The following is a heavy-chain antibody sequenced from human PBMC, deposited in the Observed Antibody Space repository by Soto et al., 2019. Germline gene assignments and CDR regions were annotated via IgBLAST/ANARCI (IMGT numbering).Heavy chain of an antibody. D-gene: IGHD6-13*01. CDR2: IDYSGST. Sequence: SETLSLTCTVSGGSISSYYWSWIRQPPGKGLEWIGCIDYSGSTNYNPSLKSRVTMSVDTSKNQFSLKLSSVTAADTAVYYCARDTGGGSSWSTYYYYGMDVWGQGTTVTVSS. J-gene: IGHJ6*02. V-gene: IGHV4-59*12. CDR1: GGSISSYY. CDR3: ARDTGGGSSWSTYYYYGMDV.